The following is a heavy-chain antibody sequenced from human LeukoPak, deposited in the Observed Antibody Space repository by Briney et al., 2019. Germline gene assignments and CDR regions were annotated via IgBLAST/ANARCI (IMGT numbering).Heavy chain of an antibody. J-gene: IGHJ4*02. V-gene: IGHV3-7*03. D-gene: IGHD6-13*01. CDR3: AREIGSAARGR. CDR1: GFTFSSYG. Sequence: GGSLILSCAASGFTFSSYGMHWVRQAPGKGLEWVANIKEDGSEKYYVDSVKGRFTISRDNAKNSTYLQMNSLRAEDTAVYYCAREIGSAARGRWGQGTLVTVSS. CDR2: IKEDGSEK.